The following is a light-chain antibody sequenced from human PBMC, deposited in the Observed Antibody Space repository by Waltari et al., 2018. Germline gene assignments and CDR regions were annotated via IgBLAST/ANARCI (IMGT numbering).Light chain of an antibody. J-gene: IGLJ2*01. CDR3: SSYTSSSTGI. V-gene: IGLV2-14*01. Sequence: QSALTQPASVSGSPGQSITISCSGTSSDIGGYNFVSWYQQHPGKGPKLISYEGYNRPSGVSYRCSGSKSGNTASLTISGPQAEDEADYYCSSYTSSSTGIFGGGTKLTVL. CDR2: EGY. CDR1: SSDIGGYNF.